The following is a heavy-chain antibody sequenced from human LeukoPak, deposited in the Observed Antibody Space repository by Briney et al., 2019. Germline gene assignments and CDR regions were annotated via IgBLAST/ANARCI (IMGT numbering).Heavy chain of an antibody. J-gene: IGHJ6*02. CDR3: ARGAYSSSWYYYYYYGMDV. D-gene: IGHD6-13*01. CDR2: MNSNSGNT. Sequence: VASVKVSCKASGYTFISYDINWVRPATGRGLEWMGWMNSNSGNTDYAQKFQGRVTMTRNTSISTAYMELSSLRSEDTAVYYCARGAYSSSWYYYYYYGMDVWGQGTTVTVSS. V-gene: IGHV1-8*01. CDR1: GYTFISYD.